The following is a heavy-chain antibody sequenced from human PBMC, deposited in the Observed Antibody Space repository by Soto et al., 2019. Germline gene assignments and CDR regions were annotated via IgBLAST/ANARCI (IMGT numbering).Heavy chain of an antibody. CDR3: ARDLPPVDY. J-gene: IGHJ4*02. CDR1: GYTFSSYH. V-gene: IGHV1-18*01. Sequence: QIQLVQSGAELKKPGASVKVSCKASGYTFSSYHITWVRQAPGQGPEWMGWISAYNGNTNYAQNLQGRVTMTTDPSTSTAYMELRSLRSDDTAVYDCARDLPPVDYWGQGTLVTVSS. CDR2: ISAYNGNT.